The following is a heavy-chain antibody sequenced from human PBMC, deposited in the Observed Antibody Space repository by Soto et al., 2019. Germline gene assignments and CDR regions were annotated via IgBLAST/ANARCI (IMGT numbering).Heavy chain of an antibody. CDR1: GFTFSTYA. CDR2: ISGNGDGT. J-gene: IGHJ4*02. D-gene: IGHD6-19*01. CDR3: AKESSGWYMGDF. Sequence: EVQLLESGGGLVQPGGSLRLSCAASGFTFSTYAMSWGRQAPGKGLEWVSTISGNGDGTYYADSVKGRLTISRHNPKNTLYLQMNSLRAEDTAVYYCAKESSGWYMGDFWGQGTLVTVSS. V-gene: IGHV3-23*01.